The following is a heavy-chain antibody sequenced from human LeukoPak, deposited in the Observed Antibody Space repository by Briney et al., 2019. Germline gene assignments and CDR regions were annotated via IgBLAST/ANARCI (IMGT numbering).Heavy chain of an antibody. CDR2: IKQDGSEK. CDR3: ARDQWWQLIAVAITSYFDC. CDR1: GFTFSSYA. J-gene: IGHJ4*02. V-gene: IGHV3-7*01. Sequence: GGSLRLSCAASGFTFSSYAMHWVRQAPGKGLEWVAHIKQDGSEKYYVDSVKGRFTISRDNAKNSLYLQMNSLRAEDTAVYYCARDQWWQLIAVAITSYFDCWGQGTLVTVSS. D-gene: IGHD6-19*01.